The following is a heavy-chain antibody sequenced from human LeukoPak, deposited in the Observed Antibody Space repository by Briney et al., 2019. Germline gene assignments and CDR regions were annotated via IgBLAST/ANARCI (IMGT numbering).Heavy chain of an antibody. V-gene: IGHV3-23*01. D-gene: IGHD3-10*02. CDR1: GFTFATFW. CDR2: ISGSGGST. J-gene: IGHJ6*04. Sequence: GGSLRLSCAASGFTFATFWLTWVRQAPGKGLEWVSGISGSGGSTYYADSVKGRFTISRDNAKNSLYLQMNSLRAEDTAVYYCAELGITMIGGVWGKGTTVTISS. CDR3: AELGITMIGGV.